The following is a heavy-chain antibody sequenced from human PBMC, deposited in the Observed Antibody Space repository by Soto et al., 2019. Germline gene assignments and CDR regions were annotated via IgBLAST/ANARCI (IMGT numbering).Heavy chain of an antibody. J-gene: IGHJ5*02. V-gene: IGHV1-69*01. CDR1: GGTFSSYA. CDR2: IIPIFGTA. CDR3: ARDGYCSSTSCHWFDP. D-gene: IGHD2-2*03. Sequence: QVQLVQSGAEVKKPGSSVKVSCKASGGTFSSYAISWVRQAPGQGLEWMGGIIPIFGTANYAQKFQGRVTITADESTSTADMELSSLSSEDTAVYYCARDGYCSSTSCHWFDPWGQGTLVTVSS.